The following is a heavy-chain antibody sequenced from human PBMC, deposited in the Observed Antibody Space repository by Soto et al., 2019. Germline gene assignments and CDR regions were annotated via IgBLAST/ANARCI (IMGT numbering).Heavy chain of an antibody. Sequence: QVQLQESGPGLVKPSETLSLTCTVSGGSISSYYWSWIRQPPGQGLEWIGYIYYSGSTNYHPSPKSRGTRSGDAAKGLCSRKRSSVTAADTAVYYCARGAHLSSWSGGMDFWGQGTTVTVSS. V-gene: IGHV4-59*01. CDR3: ARGAHLSSWSGGMDF. CDR1: GGSISSYY. J-gene: IGHJ6*02. CDR2: IYYSGST. D-gene: IGHD6-13*01.